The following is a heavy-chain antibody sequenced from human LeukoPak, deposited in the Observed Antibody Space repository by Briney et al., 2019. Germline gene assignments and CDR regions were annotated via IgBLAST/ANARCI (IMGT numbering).Heavy chain of an antibody. Sequence: GRSMRLSCAASGFTFKNYAMSWVRQAPGKGLEWVLGIIDTGSSSYYAGPVKGRFTSSRDNSNNMLYLNMNNLRADDTAVYYCAKGGDVVLVAATSDYLDVWGKGTTVTV. CDR2: IIDTGSSS. CDR1: GFTFKNYA. J-gene: IGHJ6*03. D-gene: IGHD2-15*01. CDR3: AKGGDVVLVAATSDYLDV. V-gene: IGHV3-23*01.